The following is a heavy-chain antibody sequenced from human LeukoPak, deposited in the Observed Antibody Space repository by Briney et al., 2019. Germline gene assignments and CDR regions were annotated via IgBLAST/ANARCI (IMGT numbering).Heavy chain of an antibody. Sequence: SETLSLTCTVSGDSISSYDWSWVRQPPGKGLEWIGYIYYSGGTKYNAYLKSRITISVDTSKHQLSLQLSSVTAADTAVYYCATDLIVGATYIPFDYWGQGTLVTVSS. V-gene: IGHV4-59*01. CDR1: GDSISSYD. CDR3: ATDLIVGATYIPFDY. D-gene: IGHD1-26*01. J-gene: IGHJ4*02. CDR2: IYYSGGT.